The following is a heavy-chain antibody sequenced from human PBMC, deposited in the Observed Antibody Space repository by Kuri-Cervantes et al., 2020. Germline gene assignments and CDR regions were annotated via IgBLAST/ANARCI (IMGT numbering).Heavy chain of an antibody. J-gene: IGHJ4*02. V-gene: IGHV3-23*01. CDR1: GFTFGDYA. CDR2: ISDRGDST. CDR3: AKLISSVPTHY. Sequence: GESLKISCTASGFTFGDYAMSWVRQAPGKGLQWVSAISDRGDSTFYADSVKGRFTISRDNSKGTLYLQMNALRAEDTAVYYCAKLISSVPTHYWGQGTLVTVSS. D-gene: IGHD2/OR15-2a*01.